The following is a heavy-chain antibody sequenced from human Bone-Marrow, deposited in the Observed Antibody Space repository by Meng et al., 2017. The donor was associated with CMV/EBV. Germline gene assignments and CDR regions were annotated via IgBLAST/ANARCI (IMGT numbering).Heavy chain of an antibody. V-gene: IGHV3-23*03. CDR2: TYSGDSGT. CDR1: GFTFSSYA. CDR3: GKDGLTIFGVAADY. Sequence: GVLKISCAASGFTFSSYAMSWVRQTPGKGLEWVSVTYSGDSGTYYADSVKGRFTISRDNSKNTLYLQMTSLRAEDTAVYYCGKDGLTIFGVAADYWGQGTLVTVSS. J-gene: IGHJ4*02. D-gene: IGHD3-3*01.